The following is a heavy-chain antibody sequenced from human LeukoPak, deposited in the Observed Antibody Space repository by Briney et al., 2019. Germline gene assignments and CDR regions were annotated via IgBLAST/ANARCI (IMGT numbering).Heavy chain of an antibody. CDR2: ISSSGSTI. CDR1: GLTFSSYE. V-gene: IGHV3-48*03. D-gene: IGHD3-10*01. Sequence: GGSLRLSCAASGLTFSSYEMNWVRQAPGKGLEWVSYISSSGSTIYYADSVKGRFTISRDNAKNSLYLQMNSLRAEDTAVYYCAKVSSKTMVRGLLTKKNYNYHYMDVWGKGTTVTISS. J-gene: IGHJ6*03. CDR3: AKVSSKTMVRGLLTKKNYNYHYMDV.